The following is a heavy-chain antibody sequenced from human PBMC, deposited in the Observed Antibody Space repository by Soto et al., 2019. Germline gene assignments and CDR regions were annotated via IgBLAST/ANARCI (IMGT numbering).Heavy chain of an antibody. CDR2: IYYSGST. Sequence: QLQLQESGPGLVKPSETLSLTCTVSGGSISSSSYYWGWIRQPPGKGLEWIGSIYYSGSTYYNPSLKSRVTISVDTSKNQCSLKLSSVTAADTAVYYCARFRQWLVEIDYWGQGTLVTVSS. CDR1: GGSISSSSYY. CDR3: ARFRQWLVEIDY. J-gene: IGHJ4*02. D-gene: IGHD6-19*01. V-gene: IGHV4-39*01.